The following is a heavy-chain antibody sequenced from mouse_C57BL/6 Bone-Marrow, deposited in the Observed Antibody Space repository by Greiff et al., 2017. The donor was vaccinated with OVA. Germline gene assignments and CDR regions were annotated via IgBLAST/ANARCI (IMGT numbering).Heavy chain of an antibody. CDR1: GYTFTSYW. Sequence: QVQLQQSGAELARPGASVKLSCKASGYTFTSYWMHWVKQRPGQGLEWIGNINPSNGGTNYNEKFKSKATLTVDKSSSTAYMQLSSLTSEDSAVYYCARRGLGRGFAYWGQGTLVTVYA. CDR2: INPSNGGT. CDR3: ARRGLGRGFAY. J-gene: IGHJ3*01. V-gene: IGHV1-53*01. D-gene: IGHD4-1*01.